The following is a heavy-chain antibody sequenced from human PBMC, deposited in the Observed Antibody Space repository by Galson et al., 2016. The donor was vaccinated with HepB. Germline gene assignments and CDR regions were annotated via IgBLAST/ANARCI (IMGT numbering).Heavy chain of an antibody. CDR1: GFTFSRYG. D-gene: IGHD2-21*02. J-gene: IGHJ4*02. CDR2: ISYDGGDK. CDR3: AKLDCGRDCPRDD. V-gene: IGHV3-30*19. Sequence: SLRLSCAASGFTFSRYGMHWVRQAPGKGLEWVAVISYDGGDKHYADSVKGQFTVSRDNSKNTLFLQMNSLRVEDTAVYYCAKLDCGRDCPRDDWGQGTQVTVS.